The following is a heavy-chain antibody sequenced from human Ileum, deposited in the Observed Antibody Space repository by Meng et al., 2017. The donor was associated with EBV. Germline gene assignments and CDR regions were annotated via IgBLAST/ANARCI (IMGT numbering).Heavy chain of an antibody. V-gene: IGHV4-4*02. CDR3: ARDPIPVPGRNFDY. J-gene: IGHJ4*02. CDR1: GDSISSNSW. D-gene: IGHD6-19*01. Sequence: QGHLQESGPGLVKPSGTLSLTCTVSGDSISSNSWWNWVRQPPGKGLEWIGDIYHSGDSNYNPSLKSRVTISLDNSNNQFSLTLSSVTAADTAVYYCARDPIPVPGRNFDYWGQGTLVTVSS. CDR2: IYHSGDS.